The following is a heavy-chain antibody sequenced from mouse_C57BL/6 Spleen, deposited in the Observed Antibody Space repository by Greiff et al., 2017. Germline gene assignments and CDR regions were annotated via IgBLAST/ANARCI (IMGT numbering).Heavy chain of an antibody. D-gene: IGHD2-3*01. Sequence: VKVVESGPGLVQPSQSLSITCTVSGFSLTSYGVHWVRQSPGKGLEWLGVIWSGGSTDYNAAFISRLSISKDNSKSQVFFKMNSLQADDTAIYYCARNHDGYLGYFDYWGQGTTLTVSS. J-gene: IGHJ2*01. CDR3: ARNHDGYLGYFDY. CDR2: IWSGGST. CDR1: GFSLTSYG. V-gene: IGHV2-2*01.